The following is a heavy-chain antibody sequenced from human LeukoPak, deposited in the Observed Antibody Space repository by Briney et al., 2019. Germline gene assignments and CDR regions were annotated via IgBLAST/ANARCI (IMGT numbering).Heavy chain of an antibody. V-gene: IGHV3-66*02. J-gene: IGHJ5*02. Sequence: GGSLRLSCAASGFTVSSNYMSWVRQAPGTGLEWVSVIYSGGSTYYADSVKGRFPISIDNSKNTLYLQMNSLRAEDTAVYYCARSGAGTHTWFDPWGQGTLVTVPS. D-gene: IGHD6-19*01. CDR1: GFTVSSNY. CDR2: IYSGGST. CDR3: ARSGAGTHTWFDP.